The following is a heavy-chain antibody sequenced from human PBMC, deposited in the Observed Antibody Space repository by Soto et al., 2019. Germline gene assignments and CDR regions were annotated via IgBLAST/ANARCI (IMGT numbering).Heavy chain of an antibody. V-gene: IGHV6-1*01. D-gene: IGHD6-6*01. CDR3: ERDRVIAALPSLFDP. J-gene: IGHJ5*02. CDR2: TSYRSKWYN. CDR1: VDSLSSNSTA. Sequence: SRTLSHTCAISVDSLSSNSTAWNCSRQSPSSGIEWLGRTSYRSKWYNDYAAFVKSRININPETSKNQFSLQPNSVTPEATAVYYFERDRVIAALPSLFDPWGQGTLVTVSS.